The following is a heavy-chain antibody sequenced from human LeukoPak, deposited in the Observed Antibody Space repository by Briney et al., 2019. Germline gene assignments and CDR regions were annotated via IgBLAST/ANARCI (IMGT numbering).Heavy chain of an antibody. CDR3: AKDKYQLLYKVTDAFDI. Sequence: GGSLRLSCAASGFTFSSYAMSWVRQAPGKGLEWVSAISGSGGSTYYADSVKGRFTISRDNSKNTLYLQMNSLRAEDTAVYYCAKDKYQLLYKVTDAFDIWAKGQWSPSLQ. D-gene: IGHD2-2*02. CDR2: ISGSGGST. V-gene: IGHV3-23*01. J-gene: IGHJ3*02. CDR1: GFTFSSYA.